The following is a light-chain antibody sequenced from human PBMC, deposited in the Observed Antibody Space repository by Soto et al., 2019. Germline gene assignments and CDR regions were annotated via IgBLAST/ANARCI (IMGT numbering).Light chain of an antibody. CDR1: SSDVGSYNL. Sequence: QSALTQPASVSGSPGQSITISCTGTSSDVGSYNLVSWYQQHPGKAPKLMIYGVNKRPSGVSNRFSGSKSGNTASLTISGLQAEDEADYYCCSYAGISTFYVFGTGTKLTGL. CDR3: CSYAGISTFYV. CDR2: GVN. V-gene: IGLV2-23*02. J-gene: IGLJ1*01.